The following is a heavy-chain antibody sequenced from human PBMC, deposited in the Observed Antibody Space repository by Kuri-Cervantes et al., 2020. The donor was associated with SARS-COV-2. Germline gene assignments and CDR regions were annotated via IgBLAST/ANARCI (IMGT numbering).Heavy chain of an antibody. V-gene: IGHV4-59*01. CDR2: LYYSGST. CDR1: GGSISTYY. J-gene: IGHJ4*02. Sequence: LSLACTVSGGSISTYYWSWIRQPPGKGLEWIGYLYYSGSTNYNPSLKSRVTISLDTSKNQFSLKLSSVTAADTAVYYCATGSYYVAYDYWGQGTLVTVSS. CDR3: ATGSYYVAYDY. D-gene: IGHD1-26*01.